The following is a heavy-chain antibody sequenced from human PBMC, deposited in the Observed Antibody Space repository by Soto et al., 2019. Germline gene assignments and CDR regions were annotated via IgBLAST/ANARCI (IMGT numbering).Heavy chain of an antibody. CDR1: GGSISSGGYY. D-gene: IGHD4-4*01. V-gene: IGHV4-31*03. Sequence: LSESLSLTCTVSGGSISSGGYYWSWIRQHPREGLEWIGYIYYSGSTYYNPSLKSRVTISVDTSKNQFSLKLSSVTAADTAVYYCARDSDSTVLFPRTDYYYYYGMDVWGQGTTVT. J-gene: IGHJ6*02. CDR2: IYYSGST. CDR3: ARDSDSTVLFPRTDYYYYYGMDV.